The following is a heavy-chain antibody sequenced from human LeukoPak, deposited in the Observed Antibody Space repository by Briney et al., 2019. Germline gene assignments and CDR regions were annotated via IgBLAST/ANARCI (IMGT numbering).Heavy chain of an antibody. D-gene: IGHD6-13*01. CDR1: GGSFSGYY. V-gene: IGHV4-34*01. J-gene: IGHJ4*02. CDR3: TRKYSSDWSFDY. Sequence: SETLSLTCAVYGGSFSGYYWSWIRQPPGKGLEWIGEINHSGSTNYNPSLKSRVTISVDTSKNQFSLKLISMTAADTAVYYCTRKYSSDWSFDYWGQGTLVTVSS. CDR2: INHSGST.